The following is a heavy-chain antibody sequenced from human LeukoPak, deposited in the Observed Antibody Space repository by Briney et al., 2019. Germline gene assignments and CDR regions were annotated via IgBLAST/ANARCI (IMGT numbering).Heavy chain of an antibody. J-gene: IGHJ4*02. Sequence: GGSLRLSCAASGFTFSSYSMNWVRQAPGKGLEWVSYISSSSSTIYYADSVKGRFTISRDNSKNTLYLQMNSLRAEDTAVYYCAKGPVGAFDYWGQGTLVTVSS. CDR1: GFTFSSYS. V-gene: IGHV3-48*01. CDR3: AKGPVGAFDY. CDR2: ISSSSSTI. D-gene: IGHD1-26*01.